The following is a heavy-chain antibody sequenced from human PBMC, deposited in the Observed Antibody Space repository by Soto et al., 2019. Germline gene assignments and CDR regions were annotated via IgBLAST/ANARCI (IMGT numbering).Heavy chain of an antibody. J-gene: IGHJ5*02. CDR3: ARDPEINDILTGFNWFDP. Sequence: PGGSLRLSCAASGFTFSSYSMNWVRQAPGKGLEWVSSISSSSSYIYYADSVKGRFTISRDNAKNSLYLQMNSLRAEDTAVYYCARDPEINDILTGFNWFDPWGQGTLVTVSS. CDR2: ISSSSSYI. CDR1: GFTFSSYS. D-gene: IGHD3-9*01. V-gene: IGHV3-21*01.